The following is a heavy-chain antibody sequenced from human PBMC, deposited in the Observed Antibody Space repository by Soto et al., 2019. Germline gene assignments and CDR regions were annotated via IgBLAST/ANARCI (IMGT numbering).Heavy chain of an antibody. CDR1: GFTFHTYG. CDR2: IWYDGSIK. V-gene: IGHV3-33*01. J-gene: IGHJ6*02. Sequence: SLRLSCAASGFTFHTYGMHWVRQIPGKGLQWVAIIWYDGSIKYYADSVRGRFTISRDNSKNTLYLQMNSLRDEDTAVYYCARIDCTGDNCNPYYHYDMDGWGQGTTVTVYS. CDR3: ARIDCTGDNCNPYYHYDMDG. D-gene: IGHD2-8*02.